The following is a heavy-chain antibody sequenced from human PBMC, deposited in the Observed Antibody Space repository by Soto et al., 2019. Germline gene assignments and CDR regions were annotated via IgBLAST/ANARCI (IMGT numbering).Heavy chain of an antibody. V-gene: IGHV1-46*01. Sequence: ASVKVSCKASGYTFTSYHMHWVRQAPGQGLEWMGIINPSGGSTSYAQKFKGRVTMTRDTSTSTVYMELSSLRSEDTAVYYCAGSDDYIWGSYRPRGYYMDVWGKGTTVTVSS. CDR3: AGSDDYIWGSYRPRGYYMDV. CDR2: INPSGGST. D-gene: IGHD3-16*02. CDR1: GYTFTSYH. J-gene: IGHJ6*03.